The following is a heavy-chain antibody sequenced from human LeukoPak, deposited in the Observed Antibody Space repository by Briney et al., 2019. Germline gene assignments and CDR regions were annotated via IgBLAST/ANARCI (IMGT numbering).Heavy chain of an antibody. CDR2: IYHSGST. D-gene: IGHD5-24*01. Sequence: SQTLSLTCTVSGGSISSGGYYWSWIRQPPGKGLEWIGYIYHSGSTYYNPSLKSRVTISVDRSKNQFSLKLSSVTAADTAVYYCARRDGYDKYNWFDPRGQGTLVTVSS. CDR3: ARRDGYDKYNWFDP. V-gene: IGHV4-30-2*01. J-gene: IGHJ5*02. CDR1: GGSISSGGYY.